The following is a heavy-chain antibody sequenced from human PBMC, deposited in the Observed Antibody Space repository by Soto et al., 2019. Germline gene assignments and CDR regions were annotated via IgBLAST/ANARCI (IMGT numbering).Heavy chain of an antibody. CDR1: GYTFTSYA. CDR3: ARAPYDFWSGPHNRDV. CDR2: INAGNGNT. J-gene: IGHJ6*03. V-gene: IGHV1-3*01. D-gene: IGHD3-3*01. Sequence: GASVKVSCKASGYTFTSYAMHWVRQAPGQRLEWKGWINAGNGNTKYSQKFQGRVTITRDTSASTAYMELSSLRSEDTAVYYCARAPYDFWSGPHNRDVGGKGTTVTVSS.